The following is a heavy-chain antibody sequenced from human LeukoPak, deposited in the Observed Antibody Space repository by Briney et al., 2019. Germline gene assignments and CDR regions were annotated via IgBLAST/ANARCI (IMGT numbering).Heavy chain of an antibody. Sequence: SVKVSCKASGGTFSSYAISWVRQAPGQGLEWMGGIIPIFGTANYAQKFQGRVTITADESTSTAYMELSSLRSEDTAVYYCARTDRTNNGPREWGQGTLVTVSS. CDR1: GGTFSSYA. CDR2: IIPIFGTA. D-gene: IGHD1/OR15-1a*01. J-gene: IGHJ4*02. V-gene: IGHV1-69*13. CDR3: ARTDRTNNGPRE.